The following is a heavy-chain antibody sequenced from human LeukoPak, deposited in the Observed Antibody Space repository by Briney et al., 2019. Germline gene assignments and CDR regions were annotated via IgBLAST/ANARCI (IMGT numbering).Heavy chain of an antibody. CDR2: INTGGRTM. CDR3: ARGPPLFDP. Sequence: PGGSLRLSCAASGFTFTSYDMNWVRQAPGKGLEWVSYINTGGRTMYYADSVKGRFTISRDNAKNSLYLQMNSLRAEDTAVCYCARGPPLFDPWGQGTLVTVSS. CDR1: GFTFTSYD. J-gene: IGHJ5*02. V-gene: IGHV3-48*01.